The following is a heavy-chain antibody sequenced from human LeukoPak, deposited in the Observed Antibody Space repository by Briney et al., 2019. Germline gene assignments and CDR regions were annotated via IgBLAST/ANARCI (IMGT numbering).Heavy chain of an antibody. D-gene: IGHD2-2*01. CDR3: AKDLYPLRVVPATIDY. V-gene: IGHV3-23*01. J-gene: IGHJ4*02. Sequence: GGSLRLSCAASGFTFSSYAMSWVRQAPGKGLEWVSAISGSGGSTYYADSVKGRFTISRDNSKNTLYLQMNSLRAEDTAVYYCAKDLYPLRVVPATIDYWGQGTLVTVSS. CDR1: GFTFSSYA. CDR2: ISGSGGST.